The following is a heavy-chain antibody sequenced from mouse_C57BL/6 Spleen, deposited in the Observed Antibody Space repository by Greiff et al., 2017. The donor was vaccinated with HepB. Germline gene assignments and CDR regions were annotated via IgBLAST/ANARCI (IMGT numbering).Heavy chain of an antibody. J-gene: IGHJ1*03. CDR2: ISSGGDYS. V-gene: IGHV5-9-1*02. D-gene: IGHD2-3*01. CDR3: TNSYDGFYWYFDV. Sequence: EVQLVESGEGLVKPGGSLKLSCAASGFTFSSYAMSWVRQTPGKRLEWVAYISSGGDYSYYADTVKGRFTISRDNARNTLYLQMSSLKSEDTAMYYCTNSYDGFYWYFDVWGTGTTVTVSS. CDR1: GFTFSSYA.